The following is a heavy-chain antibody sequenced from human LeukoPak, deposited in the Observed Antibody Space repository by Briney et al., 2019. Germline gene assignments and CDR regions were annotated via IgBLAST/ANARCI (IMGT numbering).Heavy chain of an antibody. J-gene: IGHJ4*02. D-gene: IGHD3-16*01. CDR2: ISSGGSTI. CDR3: ARVVWGGSDY. V-gene: IGHV3-48*04. CDR1: GFTFSSYM. Sequence: PGESLRLSCAASGFTFSSYMVTWVRQAPGKGLEWVSYISSGGSTIYYADSVKGRFTISRDNAKNSLYLQMNSLRAEDTAVYYCARVVWGGSDYWGQGTLVTVSS.